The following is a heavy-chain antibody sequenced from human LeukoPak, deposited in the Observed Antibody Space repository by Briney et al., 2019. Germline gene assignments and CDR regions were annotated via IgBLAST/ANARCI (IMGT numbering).Heavy chain of an antibody. CDR3: ARVRSSSIHDAFDI. CDR1: GFTFSSYS. CDR2: ISSSSSYI. V-gene: IGHV3-21*01. Sequence: PGGSLRLSCAASGFTFSSYSMNWFRQAPGKGLEWVSSISSSSSYIYYADSVKGRFTISRDNAKNSLYLQLNSLRAEDTAVYYCARVRSSSIHDAFDIWGQGTMVTVSS. J-gene: IGHJ3*02. D-gene: IGHD6-6*01.